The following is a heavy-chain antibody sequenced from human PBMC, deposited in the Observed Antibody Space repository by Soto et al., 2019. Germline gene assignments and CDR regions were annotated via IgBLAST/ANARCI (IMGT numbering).Heavy chain of an antibody. D-gene: IGHD2-8*01. Sequence: SQTLSLTCSVSGGSISHYYWSWIRQSPGKGLEWIGYAYYSGSTDYNPSLKSRVTMSVDTSRNQVSLKLNSVTTADTAVYYCARDRSTYGGGGTGEVKENWFDPWGPGTLVTASS. V-gene: IGHV4-59*01. J-gene: IGHJ5*02. CDR1: GGSISHYY. CDR3: ARDRSTYGGGGTGEVKENWFDP. CDR2: AYYSGST.